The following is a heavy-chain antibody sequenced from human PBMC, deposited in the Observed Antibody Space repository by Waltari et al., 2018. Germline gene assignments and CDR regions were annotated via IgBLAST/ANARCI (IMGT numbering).Heavy chain of an antibody. CDR3: ARPVAAAGNYGMDV. J-gene: IGHJ6*02. CDR1: GFPFSTYS. V-gene: IGHV3-48*04. Sequence: EVQLVESGGNLVQPGGSLRLSCIASGFPFSTYSMNWVRQAPGKGVGWISYITGSSRTIYYTDSVKGRFTVSRDNAKNSLFLQMSSLGVEDTAVYYCARPVAAAGNYGMDVWGQGTTVTVSS. CDR2: ITGSSRTI. D-gene: IGHD6-13*01.